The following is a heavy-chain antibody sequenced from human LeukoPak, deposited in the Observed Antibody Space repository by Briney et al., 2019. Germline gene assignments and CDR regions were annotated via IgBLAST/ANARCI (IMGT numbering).Heavy chain of an antibody. J-gene: IGHJ6*02. CDR3: ARRNDYYGMDV. Sequence: PGGSLRLSCAASGFTFSDYYMSWIRQAPGKGLEWVSCISSSSSYTNYADSVKGRFTISRDNAKNSLYLQMNSLRAEDTAVYYCARRNDYYGMDVWGQGTTVTVSS. D-gene: IGHD1-14*01. CDR1: GFTFSDYY. CDR2: ISSSSSYT. V-gene: IGHV3-11*06.